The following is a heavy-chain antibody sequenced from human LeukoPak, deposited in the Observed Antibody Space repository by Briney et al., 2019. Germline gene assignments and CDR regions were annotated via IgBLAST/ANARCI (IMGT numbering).Heavy chain of an antibody. V-gene: IGHV3-20*04. CDR3: ARQTRGYVYYFDY. D-gene: IGHD2-2*01. CDR1: GFPFQDSG. CDR2: TNWNGDTT. J-gene: IGHJ4*02. Sequence: GGSLRLSCAASGFPFQDSGLSWVRQAPGKGLEWISGTNWNGDTTVYADSVKGRFTISRDNAKNSLYLQMNRLRADDTAFYYCARQTRGYVYYFDYWGQGTLVTVSS.